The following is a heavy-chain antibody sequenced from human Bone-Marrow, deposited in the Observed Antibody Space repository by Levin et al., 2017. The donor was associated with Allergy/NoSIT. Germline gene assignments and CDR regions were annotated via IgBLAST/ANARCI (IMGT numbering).Heavy chain of an antibody. CDR1: GFTFSNYY. CDR2: IKEDGSEK. D-gene: IGHD2-2*01. J-gene: IGHJ4*02. CDR3: ARDRGYCRGTTGYAVHDH. Sequence: GESLKISCAASGFTFSNYYMSWVRQAPGKGLEWVANIKEDGSEKYYMDSVKVRFTISRDNAENSLYLQMNSLRIEDTAVYYCARDRGYCRGTTGYAVHDHWGQGTLVTVSS. V-gene: IGHV3-7*03.